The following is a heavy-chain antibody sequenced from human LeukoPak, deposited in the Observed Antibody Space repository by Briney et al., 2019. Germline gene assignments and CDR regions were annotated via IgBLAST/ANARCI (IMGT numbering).Heavy chain of an antibody. J-gene: IGHJ6*03. CDR1: GNSMSSKTDY. D-gene: IGHD2-2*01. CDR3: ARVPSFYSTSPEGYYYYYMDV. V-gene: IGHV4-39*07. Sequence: SETLSLTCTVSGNSMSSKTDYWGWIRQPPGKGLEWIGSIYDSESIYYNPSLESRVTISVDVSKKHFSLKLSSVTAADTAVYYCARVPSFYSTSPEGYYYYYMDVWGKGTTVIVSS. CDR2: IYDSESI.